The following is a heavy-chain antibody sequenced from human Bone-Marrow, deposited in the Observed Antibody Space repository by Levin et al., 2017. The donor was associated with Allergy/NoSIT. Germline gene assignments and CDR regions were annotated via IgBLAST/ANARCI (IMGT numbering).Heavy chain of an antibody. Sequence: GESLKISCAASGFTFRNYVVSWVRQVPGKGLEWVSAISGSADNTYYADSVKGRFTISRDNSKNTLYLQMNSLRAEDPAVYYCAKDPDYGDYSNYWYFDLWGRGTMVTVSS. CDR1: GFTFRNYV. CDR3: AKDPDYGDYSNYWYFDL. V-gene: IGHV3-23*01. CDR2: ISGSADNT. J-gene: IGHJ2*01. D-gene: IGHD4-17*01.